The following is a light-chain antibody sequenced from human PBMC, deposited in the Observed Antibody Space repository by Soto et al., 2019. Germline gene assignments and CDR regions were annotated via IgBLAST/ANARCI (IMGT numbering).Light chain of an antibody. J-gene: IGKJ1*01. CDR1: QGIGNA. Sequence: AIQMTQSPSSLSASVGDRVTISCRASQGIGNALGWYHQKPVKPPKVLIYGASNLQSGVPPRFSGSGSGTDFTLAISSLQPEDSATYYCLQDINYPWTFGQGTKVDIK. V-gene: IGKV1-6*02. CDR2: GAS. CDR3: LQDINYPWT.